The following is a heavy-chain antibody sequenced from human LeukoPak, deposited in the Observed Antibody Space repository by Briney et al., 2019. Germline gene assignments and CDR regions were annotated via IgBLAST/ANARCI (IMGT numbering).Heavy chain of an antibody. V-gene: IGHV3-23*01. CDR2: ISVSGGSP. D-gene: IGHD3-3*01. CDR1: GFTFSSYA. Sequence: PGGSLRLSCAASGFTFSSYAMMWVRQAPGKGLDWVSTISVSGGSPNYADSVKRRFTISRDNSKNTLFLQMNSLRAEDTALYYCAKGLREYDFWSGYATWGQGTLVTVSS. CDR3: AKGLREYDFWSGYAT. J-gene: IGHJ5*02.